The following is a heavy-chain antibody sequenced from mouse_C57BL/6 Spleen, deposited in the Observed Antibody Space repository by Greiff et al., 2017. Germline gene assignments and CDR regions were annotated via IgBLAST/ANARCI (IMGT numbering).Heavy chain of an antibody. J-gene: IGHJ2*01. CDR1: GYTFTGYW. D-gene: IGHD1-1*01. CDR3: ASTTVVDFDY. V-gene: IGHV1-9*01. CDR2: ILPGSGST. Sequence: QVQLQQSGAELMKPGASVKLSCKATGYTFTGYWIEWVKQRPGHGLEWIGEILPGSGSTNYNAKFKGKATFTADTSSNTAYMQLSSLTTEDSAIYYCASTTVVDFDYWGQGTTLTVSS.